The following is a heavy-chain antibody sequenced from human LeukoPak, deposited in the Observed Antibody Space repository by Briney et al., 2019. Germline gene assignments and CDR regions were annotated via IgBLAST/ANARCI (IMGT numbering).Heavy chain of an antibody. D-gene: IGHD2-15*01. Sequence: GGSLRLSCAASGFTFSSYSMNWVRQAPGKGLEWVSHISGGGGTIYYADSVKGRFTISRDNAKNSLYLQMNSLRAEDTAVYYCARGSGGSCSDFDYWGQGTLVTVSS. CDR1: GFTFSSYS. CDR2: ISGGGGTI. CDR3: ARGSGGSCSDFDY. V-gene: IGHV3-48*01. J-gene: IGHJ4*02.